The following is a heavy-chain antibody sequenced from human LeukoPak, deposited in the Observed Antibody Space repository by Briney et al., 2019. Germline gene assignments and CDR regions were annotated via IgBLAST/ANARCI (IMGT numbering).Heavy chain of an antibody. CDR2: IYPGDSDT. CDR1: GYNFTSYW. V-gene: IGHV5-51*01. Sequence: GESLKISCKGSGYNFTSYWIGWVRQMPGKGLEWMGIIYPGDSDTRYSPSFQGQVTSSADKSISTAYLQWSSLKASDTAMYYCARLTAYYDILTGYSPNWFDPWGQGTLVTVSS. D-gene: IGHD3-9*01. CDR3: ARLTAYYDILTGYSPNWFDP. J-gene: IGHJ5*02.